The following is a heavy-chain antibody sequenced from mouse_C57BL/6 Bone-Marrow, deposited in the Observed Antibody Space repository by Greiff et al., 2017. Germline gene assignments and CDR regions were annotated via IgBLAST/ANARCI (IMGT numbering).Heavy chain of an antibody. CDR1: GFTFSDYY. Sequence: EVQGVESGGGLVQPGGSLKLSCAASGFTFSDYYMYWVRQTPEKRLEWVAYISNGGGSTYYPDTVKGRFTISRDNAKNTLYLQMSRLMSEDTAMYYCARYYGSSYEDYYAMDYWGQGTSVTVSS. CDR2: ISNGGGST. V-gene: IGHV5-12*01. J-gene: IGHJ4*01. D-gene: IGHD1-1*01. CDR3: ARYYGSSYEDYYAMDY.